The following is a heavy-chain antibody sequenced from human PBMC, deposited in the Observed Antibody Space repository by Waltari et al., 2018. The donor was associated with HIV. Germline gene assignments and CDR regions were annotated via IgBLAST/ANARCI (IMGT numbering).Heavy chain of an antibody. V-gene: IGHV1-18*01. CDR2: MSGYNGNT. CDR1: GYTFSAYT. D-gene: IGHD3-10*01. Sequence: VQLVQSGAEMRKPGASVKVSCRASGYTFSAYTISWLRQAPGQGLEWMGWMSGYNGNTNDAQKFQGRVNMTTDTATSTAHMELRSLRSDDTAVYYCARGVSIVRGVMIRGHMDVWGQGTTVTVSS. J-gene: IGHJ6*02. CDR3: ARGVSIVRGVMIRGHMDV.